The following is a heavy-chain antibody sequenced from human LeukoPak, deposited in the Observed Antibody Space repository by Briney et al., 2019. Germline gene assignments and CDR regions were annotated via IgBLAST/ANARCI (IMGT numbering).Heavy chain of an antibody. V-gene: IGHV5-51*01. D-gene: IGHD5-12*01. CDR1: GYFFTSYW. J-gene: IGHJ4*02. Sequence: GESLKISCKASGYFFTSYWIGWVRQMPGEGLEWRGIINPSDSDTRYSPSFQGQVTISADKSISTVYLQWSSLKASDTAKYYCAKGYSRVDYWGQGTLVTVSS. CDR2: INPSDSDT. CDR3: AKGYSRVDY.